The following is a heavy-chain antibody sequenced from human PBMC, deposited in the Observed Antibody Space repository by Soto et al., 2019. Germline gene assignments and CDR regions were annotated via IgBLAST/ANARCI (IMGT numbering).Heavy chain of an antibody. CDR2: ISSSSSYT. CDR1: GFTFSDYY. Sequence: WGSLRLSCAASGFTFSDYYMSWIRQAPGKGLEWVSYISSSSSYTNYADSVKGRFTISRDNAKNSLYLQMNSLRAEDTAVYYCARVLGYCSSTSCPYGMDVWGQGTTVTVSS. V-gene: IGHV3-11*06. CDR3: ARVLGYCSSTSCPYGMDV. J-gene: IGHJ6*02. D-gene: IGHD2-2*01.